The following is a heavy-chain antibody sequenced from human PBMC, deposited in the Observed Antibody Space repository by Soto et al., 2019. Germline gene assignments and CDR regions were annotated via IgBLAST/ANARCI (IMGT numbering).Heavy chain of an antibody. V-gene: IGHV2-5*02. D-gene: IGHD2-2*01. CDR1: GFSLSNSGVG. CDR3: SHRSSTSGVFDY. CDR2: IYWDGDE. Sequence: QITLKESGPTLVKPTQPLTLTCTFSGFSLSNSGVGVGWIRQPPGKALEWLALIYWDGDERYSPSLRTRLTNTKDNSKSQVVLTMTSMDPVDTATYYCSHRSSTSGVFDYWGQGTLVTVSS. J-gene: IGHJ4*02.